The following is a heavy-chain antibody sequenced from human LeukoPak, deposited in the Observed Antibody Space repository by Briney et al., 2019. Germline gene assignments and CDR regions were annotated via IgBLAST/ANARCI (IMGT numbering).Heavy chain of an antibody. V-gene: IGHV3-9*01. CDR1: GFTFDDYA. J-gene: IGHJ3*02. Sequence: GRSLRLSCAASGFTFDDYAMHWVRQAPGKGLEWVSGISWNSGSIGYADSVKGRFTISRDNAKNSPYLQMNSLRAEDTALYYCAKDPSRSARYAFDIWGQGTMVTVSS. CDR2: ISWNSGSI. CDR3: AKDPSRSARYAFDI.